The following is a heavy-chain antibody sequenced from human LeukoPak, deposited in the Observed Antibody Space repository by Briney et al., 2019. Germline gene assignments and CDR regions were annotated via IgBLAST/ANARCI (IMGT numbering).Heavy chain of an antibody. V-gene: IGHV4-59*01. J-gene: IGHJ3*02. CDR1: GGSISSNY. CDR3: ARTDTEYAFDI. CDR2: IYYSGST. D-gene: IGHD5-18*01. Sequence: PSETLSLTCTVSGGSISSNYWSWIRQPPGTGLEWIGYIYYSGSTNYNPSLKSRVTISVDTSKNQFSLKLSSVTAADTAVYYCARTDTEYAFDIWGQGTMVTVSS.